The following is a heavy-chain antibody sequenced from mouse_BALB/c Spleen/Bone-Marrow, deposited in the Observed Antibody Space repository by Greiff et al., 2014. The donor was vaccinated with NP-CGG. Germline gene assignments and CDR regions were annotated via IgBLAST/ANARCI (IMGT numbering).Heavy chain of an antibody. CDR2: INPYNSDT. Sequence: VQLQQSGPELVKPGASMKISCKASGYSFTGYTMHWVKQSHGKNLEWIGLINPYNSDTYYNQRFKDKATLTVDKSPSTAYMELLSLTSEDYAVYYCVRGEDGFTSWGQGTLVTVSA. CDR3: VRGEDGFTS. J-gene: IGHJ3*01. V-gene: IGHV1-37*01. CDR1: GYSFTGYT.